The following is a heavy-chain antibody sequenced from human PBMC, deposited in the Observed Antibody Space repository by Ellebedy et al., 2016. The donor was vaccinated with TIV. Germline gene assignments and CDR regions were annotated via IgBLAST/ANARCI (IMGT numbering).Heavy chain of an antibody. CDR1: GFTFSSYS. CDR2: ISSISSYI. CDR3: ARGVHKNYYDSSVPGGGGAFDI. Sequence: PGGSLRLSCAASGFTFSSYSMNWVRQAPGKGLEWVSSISSISSYIYYADSVKGRFTTSRDNAKNSLYLQMNSLRAEETAVYYCARGVHKNYYDSSVPGGGGAFDIWGQGTMVTVSS. V-gene: IGHV3-21*01. J-gene: IGHJ3*02. D-gene: IGHD3-22*01.